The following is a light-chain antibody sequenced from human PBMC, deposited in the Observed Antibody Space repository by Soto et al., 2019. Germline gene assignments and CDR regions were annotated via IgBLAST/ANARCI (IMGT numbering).Light chain of an antibody. V-gene: IGLV2-14*02. Sequence: QSALTQPASVSGSPGQSITISCSGTHNLVSWYQHVPGKGPRLIIYEVTERPSGVSSRFSGSKSVDTASLAITGLQAEDEAEYYCQSYDSSLSGYVFGTGTKVTVL. CDR3: QSYDSSLSGYV. CDR2: EVT. CDR1: HNL. J-gene: IGLJ1*01.